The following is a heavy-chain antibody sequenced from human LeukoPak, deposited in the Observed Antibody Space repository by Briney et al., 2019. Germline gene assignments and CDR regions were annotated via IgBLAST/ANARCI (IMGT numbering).Heavy chain of an antibody. CDR3: ARGDSATGYWYFDL. CDR1: GYTFTSYG. Sequence: ASVKVSSKASGYTFTSYGISWVRQAPGQGLEWMGWISAYNGNTNYAQKLQGRVTMTTDTSTSTAYMELRSLRSDDTAVYYCARGDSATGYWYFDLWGRGTLVTVSS. CDR2: ISAYNGNT. J-gene: IGHJ2*01. D-gene: IGHD1-14*01. V-gene: IGHV1-18*01.